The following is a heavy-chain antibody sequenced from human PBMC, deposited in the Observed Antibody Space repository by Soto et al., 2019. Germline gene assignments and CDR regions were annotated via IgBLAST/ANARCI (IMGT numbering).Heavy chain of an antibody. Sequence: PGGSLRLSCAASGFTFSGSAMHWVRQASGKGLEWVGRIRSKANSYATAYAASVKCRFTISRDDSKNTAYLQMNSLKTEDTAVYYCTISFRSGSPIDYWGQGTLVTVSS. CDR1: GFTFSGSA. CDR3: TISFRSGSPIDY. V-gene: IGHV3-73*01. D-gene: IGHD1-26*01. CDR2: IRSKANSYAT. J-gene: IGHJ4*02.